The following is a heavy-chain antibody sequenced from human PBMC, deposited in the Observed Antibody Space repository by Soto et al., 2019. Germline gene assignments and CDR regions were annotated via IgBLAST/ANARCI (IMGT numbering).Heavy chain of an antibody. CDR3: ARSDYYGSGYGMDV. D-gene: IGHD3-10*01. V-gene: IGHV4-30-4*01. Sequence: QVQLQESGPGLVKPSQTLSLTCTVSGGSISSGDYYWSWIRQHPGKGLEWIGYIYYSGSTYYNPSLKSLVTISVDTSKNQFSLKLSSVTAADPAVYYCARSDYYGSGYGMDVWGQGTTVTVSS. J-gene: IGHJ6*02. CDR1: GGSISSGDYY. CDR2: IYYSGST.